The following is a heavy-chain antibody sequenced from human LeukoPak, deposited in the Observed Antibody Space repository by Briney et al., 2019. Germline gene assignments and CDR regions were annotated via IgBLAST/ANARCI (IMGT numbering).Heavy chain of an antibody. Sequence: PGGSLRLSCAASGFTFSSYAMSWVRQAPGKGLEWVSAISYSGGSTYYADSVKGRFTISRDNSKNKLYVQMNSLRAEDTAVYYCARIRESSNWYPVGLDDYWGQGTLVTVSS. CDR3: ARIRESSNWYPVGLDDY. D-gene: IGHD6-13*01. V-gene: IGHV3-23*01. CDR2: ISYSGGST. J-gene: IGHJ4*02. CDR1: GFTFSSYA.